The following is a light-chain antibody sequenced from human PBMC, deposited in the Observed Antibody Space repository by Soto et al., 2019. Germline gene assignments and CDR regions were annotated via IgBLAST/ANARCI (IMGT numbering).Light chain of an antibody. J-gene: IGKJ2*03. CDR1: QSVSSSY. CDR3: QQYGISPYS. V-gene: IGKV3-20*01. CDR2: GTS. Sequence: EIVLTQSPGTLPLSPGERATLSCRASQSVSSSYLAWYQQKPGQAPRLLIYGTSSRATGVPDRFSGSGSGTDFTLTISRLEREDFAFYYCQQYGISPYSFGQGTKVDIK.